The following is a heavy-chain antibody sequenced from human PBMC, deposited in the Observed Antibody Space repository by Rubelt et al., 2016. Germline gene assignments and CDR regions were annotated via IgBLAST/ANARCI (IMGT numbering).Heavy chain of an antibody. V-gene: IGHV3-21*02. D-gene: IGHD3-3*01. CDR1: GFTFSNYA. J-gene: IGHJ4*02. Sequence: EQLVESGGRVVQPGGSLRLSCGASGFTFSNYAITWFRQAPGKGLEWVSTIVYSGDHQYYADSVKGRFIFSRDNARNLLYLQRNGLGVYGTAVYFCARDASEWSRDYWGQGTLVTVSA. CDR3: ARDASEWSRDY. CDR2: IVYSGDHQ.